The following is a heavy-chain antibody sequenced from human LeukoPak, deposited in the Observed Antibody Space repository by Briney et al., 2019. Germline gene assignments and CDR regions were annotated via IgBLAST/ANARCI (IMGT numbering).Heavy chain of an antibody. D-gene: IGHD1-14*01. CDR1: VFTLNSYL. V-gene: IGHV3-7*01. CDR2: INKDGSEE. Sequence: PGGSLRLTCASSVFTLNSYLRHSVRQAPGRGLEGVANINKDGSEENYLDSVKGRFTVSRDNAKNSLYLQMNSLRGEDTAVYYCARSNPNRNALDLWGQGTIVTISS. CDR3: ARSNPNRNALDL. J-gene: IGHJ3*01.